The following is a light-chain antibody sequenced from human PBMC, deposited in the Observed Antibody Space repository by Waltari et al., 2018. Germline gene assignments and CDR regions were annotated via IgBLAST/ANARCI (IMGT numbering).Light chain of an antibody. CDR2: GPD. CDR3: HSRETFSTRL. CDR1: SLRRYY. V-gene: IGLV3-19*01. Sequence: SSDLTQDPSLSVALGQTVRITCQGDSLRRYYASWDQQKPGQAPILVLYGPDNRPSGSPDRFSGSTSGNTASLTVTGAQAEDEADYYCHSRETFSTRLFGGGTRLTV. J-gene: IGLJ2*01.